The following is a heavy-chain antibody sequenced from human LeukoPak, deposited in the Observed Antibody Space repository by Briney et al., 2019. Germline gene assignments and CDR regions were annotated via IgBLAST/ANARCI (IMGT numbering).Heavy chain of an antibody. CDR3: ARDGLRYYYGSGSYYNLGY. J-gene: IGHJ4*02. V-gene: IGHV1-69*05. CDR1: GGTFSSYA. CDR2: IIPIFGTA. Sequence: SVKVSCKASGGTFSSYAISWVRQAPGQGLEWMGRIIPIFGTANYAQKFQGRVTITTDESTSTAYMELSSLRSEDTAAYYCARDGLRYYYGSGSYYNLGYWGQGTLVTVSS. D-gene: IGHD3-10*01.